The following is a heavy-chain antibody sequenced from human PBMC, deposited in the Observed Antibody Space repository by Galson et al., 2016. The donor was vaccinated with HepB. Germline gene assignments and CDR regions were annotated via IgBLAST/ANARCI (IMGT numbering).Heavy chain of an antibody. CDR2: IKQDGSDK. J-gene: IGHJ6*04. CDR1: GFTFSSHW. V-gene: IGHV3-7*01. Sequence: SLRLSCAASGFTFSSHWMSWVRQAPGRGLEWVANIKQDGSDKHYVDSVKGRFTVSRDNARKSMFLQMESLRVDDTAVYYCARRLSVLVIAARGWGYGMDDWGKGTTVTVSS. CDR3: ARRLSVLVIAARGWGYGMDD. D-gene: IGHD2-15*01.